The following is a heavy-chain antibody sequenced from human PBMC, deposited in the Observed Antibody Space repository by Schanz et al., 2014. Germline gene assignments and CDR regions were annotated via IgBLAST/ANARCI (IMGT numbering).Heavy chain of an antibody. CDR1: GFGFSSYS. Sequence: EVQLVESGGGLVQPGGSLRLSCAASGFGFSSYSMNWVRQAPGKGLEWVSYVSSSSSYTHYADSVKGRFTISRDNSKNTLYLQMNSLRPEDTAVYYCAKYRGYYRVSGSYRELEYWGQGTLVTVSS. J-gene: IGHJ4*02. D-gene: IGHD3-10*01. CDR2: VSSSSSYT. CDR3: AKYRGYYRVSGSYRELEY. V-gene: IGHV3-48*01.